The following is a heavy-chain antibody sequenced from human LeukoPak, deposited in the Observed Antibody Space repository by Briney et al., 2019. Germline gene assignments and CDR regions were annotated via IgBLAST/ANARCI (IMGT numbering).Heavy chain of an antibody. V-gene: IGHV3-21*01. CDR1: GFTFRSYS. CDR2: IDPSSTYI. Sequence: GGSLRLSCAASGFTFRSYSMNWVRQAPGKGLEWVSAIDPSSTYIYYADSVKGRFTISRDNAENSLYLQMNSLRVEDTAVYYCARERNLEIAVAGTIFYYWGQGTLVTVSS. D-gene: IGHD6-19*01. J-gene: IGHJ4*02. CDR3: ARERNLEIAVAGTIFYY.